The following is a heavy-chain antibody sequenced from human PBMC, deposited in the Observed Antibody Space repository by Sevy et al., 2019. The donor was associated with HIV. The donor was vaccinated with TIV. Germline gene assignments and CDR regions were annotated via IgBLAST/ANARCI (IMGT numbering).Heavy chain of an antibody. D-gene: IGHD3-10*01. CDR2: IIPILGTV. CDR3: ARGSGKGRYYFVY. V-gene: IGHV1-69*13. Sequence: ASVKVSCKASGGTFSSYGISWVRQAPGQGLEWMGGIIPILGTVNYAQKFQGRVTITADESTKTAYMELSSLRSEDTAVYYCARGSGKGRYYFVYWGQETLVTVSS. J-gene: IGHJ4*02. CDR1: GGTFSSYG.